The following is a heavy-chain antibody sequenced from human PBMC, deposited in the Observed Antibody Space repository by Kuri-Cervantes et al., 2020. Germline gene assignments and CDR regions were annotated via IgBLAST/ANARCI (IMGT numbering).Heavy chain of an antibody. D-gene: IGHD2-2*01. CDR3: ARARSGYCSSTSCLTYNWFDP. Sequence: ASVKVSCKASRYAFTDYYMHWVRQAPGQGLEWMGWINPNSGGTNYAQKFQGWVTMTRDTSISTAYMELSRLRSDDTAVYYCARARSGYCSSTSCLTYNWFDPWGQGTLVTVSS. CDR1: RYAFTDYY. CDR2: INPNSGGT. J-gene: IGHJ5*02. V-gene: IGHV1-2*04.